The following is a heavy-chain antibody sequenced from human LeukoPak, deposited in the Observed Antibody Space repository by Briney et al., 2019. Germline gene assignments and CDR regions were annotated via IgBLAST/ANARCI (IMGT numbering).Heavy chain of an antibody. Sequence: GGPLRLSCAASGFTYSCYWMSWVRQPPGKGLEWVANIKQDGSEKYYVDSVKGRFTISRDSGKNSLYLQVNSLRAEDTAVYYCASTTISPVGGMDVWGQGTTVTVS. CDR3: ASTTISPVGGMDV. CDR1: GFTYSCYW. J-gene: IGHJ6*01. CDR2: IKQDGSEK. D-gene: IGHD2/OR15-2a*01. V-gene: IGHV3-7*05.